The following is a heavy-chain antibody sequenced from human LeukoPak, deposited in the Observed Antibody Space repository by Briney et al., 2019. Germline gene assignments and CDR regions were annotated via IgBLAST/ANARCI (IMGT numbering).Heavy chain of an antibody. V-gene: IGHV5-51*01. CDR2: IYPGDSDT. CDR3: ARSPSLYYDFWSGYNDY. J-gene: IGHJ4*02. D-gene: IGHD3-3*01. CDR1: GYRFTNSW. Sequence: GESLKISCKGSGYRFTNSWIGWVRQMPGKGLEWMGIIYPGDSDTRYSPSFQGQVTISADKSISTAYLLWSSLKASDTAMYYCARSPSLYYDFWSGYNDYWGQGTLVTVSS.